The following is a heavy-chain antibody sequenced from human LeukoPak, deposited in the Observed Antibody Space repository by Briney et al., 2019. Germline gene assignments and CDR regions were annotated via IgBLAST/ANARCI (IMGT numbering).Heavy chain of an antibody. D-gene: IGHD3-3*01. CDR2: ISGSGGRT. V-gene: IGHV3-23*01. J-gene: IGHJ4*02. CDR1: GFTFSSYA. CDR3: AKGNTIFAVVPFDY. Sequence: PGGSLRLSCAASGFTFSSYAMSWVRQAPGKGLEWVSSISGSGGRTYYADSVKGRFTISRDNSKNTLSLQMNSLRAEDTAVYYCAKGNTIFAVVPFDYWVQGILVTVSS.